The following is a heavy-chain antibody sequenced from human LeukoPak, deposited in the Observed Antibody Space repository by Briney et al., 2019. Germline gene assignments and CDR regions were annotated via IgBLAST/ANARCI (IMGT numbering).Heavy chain of an antibody. CDR1: GYTFTSYD. Sequence: PGASVKVSCKASGYTFTSYDINWVRQATAQGLEWMGWMNPNSGNTGYAQKFQGRITMTSNTSISTAYMELSSLRSEDTSVYYCARDPNIAARDYWGQGTLVTVSS. V-gene: IGHV1-8*01. CDR3: ARDPNIAARDY. D-gene: IGHD6-6*01. CDR2: MNPNSGNT. J-gene: IGHJ4*02.